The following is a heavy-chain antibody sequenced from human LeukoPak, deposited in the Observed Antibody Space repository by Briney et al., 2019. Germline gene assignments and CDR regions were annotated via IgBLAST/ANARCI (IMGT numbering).Heavy chain of an antibody. J-gene: IGHJ4*02. D-gene: IGHD3-10*02. CDR3: ARTRYVYLFDY. V-gene: IGHV3-48*03. CDR2: ISNSDSTT. Sequence: PGGSLRLSCAASEITFSSYEMNWVRQAPGKGLEWVSYISNSDSTTYYADSMKGRSTLSRDNAKNSLYLQMNSLRAEDTGVYYCARTRYVYLFDYWGQGTLVTVSS. CDR1: EITFSSYE.